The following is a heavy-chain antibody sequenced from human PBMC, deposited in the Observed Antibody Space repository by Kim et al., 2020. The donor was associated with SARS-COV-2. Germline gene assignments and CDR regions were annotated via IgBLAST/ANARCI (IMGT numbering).Heavy chain of an antibody. Sequence: SETLSLTCTVSGGSISSYYWSWIRQPPGKGLEWIGYIYYSGSTNYNPSLKSRVTISVDTSKNQFSLKLSSVTAADTAVYYCARRPGDSGHLRGGNYYYYGMDVWGQGTTVTVSS. CDR2: IYYSGST. J-gene: IGHJ6*02. CDR3: ARRPGDSGHLRGGNYYYYGMDV. V-gene: IGHV4-59*01. D-gene: IGHD5-12*01. CDR1: GGSISSYY.